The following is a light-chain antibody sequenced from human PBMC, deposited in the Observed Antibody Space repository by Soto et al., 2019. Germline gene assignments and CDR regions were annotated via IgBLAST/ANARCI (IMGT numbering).Light chain of an antibody. CDR3: QQSFSIPLT. Sequence: DIQMTQSPSSLSASVGDRVTITCRASQSISTYLNWYQQKPGKAPNLLIYAASSLQSGVPSRFSGSGSGTDFTVTISTLQPEDFATYYCQQSFSIPLTFGGGTKVEVK. CDR2: AAS. J-gene: IGKJ4*01. CDR1: QSISTY. V-gene: IGKV1-39*01.